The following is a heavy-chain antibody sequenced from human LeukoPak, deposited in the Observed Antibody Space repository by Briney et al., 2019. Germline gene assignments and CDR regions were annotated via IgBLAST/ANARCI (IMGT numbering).Heavy chain of an antibody. CDR2: IIPYSGGT. CDR3: VRNGYCDNTSCYAWFDP. J-gene: IGHJ5*02. CDR1: GFTLTDYY. D-gene: IGHD2-2*03. V-gene: IGHV1-2*02. Sequence: ASVKVSCKASGFTLTDYYIHWMRQAPGQGLEWMGWIIPYSGGTNYAQNFQGRVTLTTDTSISTAYMELSSLRSDDTAVYYCVRNGYCDNTSCYAWFDPWGQGTLVTVSS.